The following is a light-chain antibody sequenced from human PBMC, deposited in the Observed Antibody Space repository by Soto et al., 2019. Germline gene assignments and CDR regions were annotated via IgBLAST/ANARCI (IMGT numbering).Light chain of an antibody. CDR3: QQYNSYSYP. V-gene: IGKV1-5*01. CDR2: DAS. CDR1: QSISSW. Sequence: QMTQSPSTLSASVGDRVTITCRASQSISSWLAWYQQKPGKATKLLIYDASSLESGVPSRLSGSGSGTEFTLTISSLQPDDFATYYCQQYNSYSYPFGQGTKVDIX. J-gene: IGKJ2*01.